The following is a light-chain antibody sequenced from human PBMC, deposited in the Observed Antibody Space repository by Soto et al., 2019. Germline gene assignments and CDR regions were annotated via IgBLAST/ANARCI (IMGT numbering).Light chain of an antibody. CDR1: SSNIGAGYE. J-gene: IGLJ1*01. Sequence: QSVLTQPPSVSEAPGQRVTISCTGSSSNIGAGYEAHWYQQVPGTAPKLLIYEKNNRPSGVPDRSSGSKSGTSASLAITGLQAEDEAEYYIQYYDSSLSGDVFGTGTKLTVL. CDR2: EKN. V-gene: IGLV1-40*01. CDR3: QYYDSSLSGDV.